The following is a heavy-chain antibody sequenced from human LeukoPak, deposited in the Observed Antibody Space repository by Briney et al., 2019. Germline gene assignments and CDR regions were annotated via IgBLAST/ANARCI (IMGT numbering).Heavy chain of an antibody. J-gene: IGHJ4*02. CDR3: ARVVATITDY. CDR2: ISYDGSNK. V-gene: IGHV3-30-3*01. CDR1: GFTLSSYA. Sequence: PGGSLRLSCAASGFTLSSYAMHWVRQAPGKGLEWVAVISYDGSNKYYADSVKGRFTISRDNSKNTLYLQMNSLRAEDTAVYYCARVVATITDYWGQGTLVTVSS. D-gene: IGHD5-12*01.